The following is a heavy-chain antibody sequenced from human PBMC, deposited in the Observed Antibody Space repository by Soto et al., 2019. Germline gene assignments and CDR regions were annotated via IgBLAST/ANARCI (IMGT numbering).Heavy chain of an antibody. J-gene: IGHJ3*02. D-gene: IGHD2-15*01. CDR1: GGSFSGYY. Sequence: SETLSLTCAVYGGSFSGYYWSWIRQPPGKGLEWIGEINHSGSTNYNPSLKSRVTISVDTSKNQFSLKLSSVTAADTAVYYCARVPIRKYCSGGSCYSGAFDIWGQGTMVTVSS. CDR3: ARVPIRKYCSGGSCYSGAFDI. V-gene: IGHV4-34*01. CDR2: INHSGST.